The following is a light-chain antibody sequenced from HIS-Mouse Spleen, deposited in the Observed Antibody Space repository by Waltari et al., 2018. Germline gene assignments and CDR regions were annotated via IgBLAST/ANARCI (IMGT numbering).Light chain of an antibody. CDR2: DFS. J-gene: IGLJ1*01. CDR1: SSDAGGYVS. V-gene: IGLV2-14*03. Sequence: QSALPPPAPVSGSPGQASTISCTGTSSDAGGYVSVAWYPQHPSNTPKLLIYDFSNRPSGVSNRFSGSNSGNTASLTISGLQADDEADYYCSSYTSSSTPYVFGTGTKVTVL. CDR3: SSYTSSSTPYV.